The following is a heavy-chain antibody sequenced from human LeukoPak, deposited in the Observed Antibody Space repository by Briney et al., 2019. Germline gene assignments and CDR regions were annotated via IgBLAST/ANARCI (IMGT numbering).Heavy chain of an antibody. J-gene: IGHJ4*02. D-gene: IGHD6-13*01. CDR2: IKQDGSEK. V-gene: IGHV3-7*01. Sequence: GGSLRLSYAASGFTFSTYWMSWVRQAPGKGLEWVANIKQDGSEKYYVDSVKGRFTISRDNAKNSLYLQMNSLRAEDTAMYYCARDSAGNDYWGQGTLVTVSS. CDR1: GFTFSTYW. CDR3: ARDSAGNDY.